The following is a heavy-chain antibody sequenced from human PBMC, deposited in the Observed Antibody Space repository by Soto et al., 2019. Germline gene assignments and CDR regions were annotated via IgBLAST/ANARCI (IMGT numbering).Heavy chain of an antibody. D-gene: IGHD3-10*01. CDR3: ATDNYGPRDY. CDR1: GYPFTDLY. J-gene: IGHJ4*01. V-gene: IGHV1-2*02. Sequence: ASVKVSCKPSGYPFTDLYIHWVRQAPGLGLEWMGWIDPRSGASRKTQRFQGRFTMTRDTSTNTVYMELSSLRSDDTAVYFCATDNYGPRDYCGHGTLLTVSS. CDR2: IDPRSGAS.